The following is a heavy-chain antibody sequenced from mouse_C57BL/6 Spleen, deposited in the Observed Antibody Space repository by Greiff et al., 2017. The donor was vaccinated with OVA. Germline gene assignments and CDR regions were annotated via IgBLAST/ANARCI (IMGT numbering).Heavy chain of an antibody. D-gene: IGHD3-2*01. J-gene: IGHJ2*01. CDR3: AKTPGYYLDY. Sequence: EVQLQQSGAELVKPGASVTLSCTASGFNINDYYMHWVKQRTEQGLEWIGRIDTEDGDTKYAPKFQGKATITADTSSNPAYLQLSSLTSEDTAFYYCAKTPGYYLDYWGQGTTLTVSS. CDR2: IDTEDGDT. V-gene: IGHV14-2*01. CDR1: GFNINDYY.